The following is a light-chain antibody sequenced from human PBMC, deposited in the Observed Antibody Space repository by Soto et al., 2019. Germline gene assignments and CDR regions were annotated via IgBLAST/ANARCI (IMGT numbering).Light chain of an antibody. CDR3: QQYGSSFMYT. CDR1: QSVSSSS. J-gene: IGKJ2*01. CDR2: GAS. V-gene: IGKV3-20*01. Sequence: EIVLTQSPGTLSLSPGERATLSCRASQSVSSSSIAWYQQKPGQAPRLLIYGASSRATGIPDRFSGSGSGTDFTLTISRLEPEDFAVYYCQQYGSSFMYTFGQGTKLEIK.